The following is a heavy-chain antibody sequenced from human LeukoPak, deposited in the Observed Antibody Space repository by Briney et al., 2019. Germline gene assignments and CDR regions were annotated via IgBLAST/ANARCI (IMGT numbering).Heavy chain of an antibody. CDR2: VSGTSNYI. J-gene: IGHJ4*02. Sequence: PGGSLRLSCTASGFTLSPYTMNWVRQAPGKGLEWVSSVSGTSNYIYYADSVKGRFTISRDNAKNSLYLQMDSLRAEDTAVYYCARDLEYISSWCACYFDCWGQGVLVTVSS. D-gene: IGHD6-13*01. CDR3: ARDLEYISSWCACYFDC. CDR1: GFTLSPYT. V-gene: IGHV3-21*01.